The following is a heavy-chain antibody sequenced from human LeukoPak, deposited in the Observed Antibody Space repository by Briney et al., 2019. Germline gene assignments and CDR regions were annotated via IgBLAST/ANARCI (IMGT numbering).Heavy chain of an antibody. J-gene: IGHJ3*02. CDR3: AAGTPNIVAHDAFDI. D-gene: IGHD5-12*01. CDR1: GGSISSYY. CDR2: IYYSGST. Sequence: SETLSLTCTISGGSISSYYWSWIRQPPGKGLEWIGYIYYSGSTNYNPSLKSRVTISVDTSKNQFSLKLSSVTAADTAVYYCAAGTPNIVAHDAFDIWGQGTMVTVSS. V-gene: IGHV4-59*01.